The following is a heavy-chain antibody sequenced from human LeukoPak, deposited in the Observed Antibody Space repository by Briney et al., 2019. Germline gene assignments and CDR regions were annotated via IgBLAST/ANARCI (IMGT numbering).Heavy chain of an antibody. J-gene: IGHJ5*02. CDR3: ARERLRRFDP. CDR1: GYTFTSYG. Sequence: SVKVSCKASGYTFTSYGISWVRQAPGQGLEWMGGIIPIFGTANYAQKFQGRVTITADESTSTAYMELSSLRSEDTAVYYCARERLRRFDPWGQGTLVTVSS. V-gene: IGHV1-69*13. CDR2: IIPIFGTA.